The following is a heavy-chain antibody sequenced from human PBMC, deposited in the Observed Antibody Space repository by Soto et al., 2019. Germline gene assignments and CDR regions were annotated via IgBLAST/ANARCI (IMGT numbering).Heavy chain of an antibody. CDR1: GGSFSGYY. Sequence: QVQLQQWGAGLLKPSETLSLTCAVYGGSFSGYYWSWIRQPPGKGLEWIGEINHSGRTNYNPSLKSRVTISVDTSKNQFSLKLSSVTAAATAVYYCAREYCSSTSCFGFFDYWGQGTLVTVSS. D-gene: IGHD2-2*01. J-gene: IGHJ4*02. CDR3: AREYCSSTSCFGFFDY. V-gene: IGHV4-34*01. CDR2: INHSGRT.